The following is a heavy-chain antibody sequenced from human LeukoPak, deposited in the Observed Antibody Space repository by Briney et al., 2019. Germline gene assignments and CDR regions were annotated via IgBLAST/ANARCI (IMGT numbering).Heavy chain of an antibody. CDR3: AGPDSSSWYYFDY. CDR2: ISYDGSNK. D-gene: IGHD6-13*01. J-gene: IGHJ4*02. CDR1: GFTFSSYA. V-gene: IGHV3-30-3*01. Sequence: GRSLRLSCAASGFTFSSYAMHWVRQAPGKGLEWVAVISYDGSNKYYADSVKGRFTISRDNSKNTLYLQMNSLRAEDTAVYYCAGPDSSSWYYFDYWGQGTLDTVSS.